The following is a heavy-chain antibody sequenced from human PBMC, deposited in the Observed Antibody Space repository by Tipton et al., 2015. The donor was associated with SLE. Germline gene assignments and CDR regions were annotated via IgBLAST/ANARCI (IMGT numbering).Heavy chain of an antibody. CDR3: AIVAFG. D-gene: IGHD3-10*01. Sequence: GSLRLSCVDSGFTFTTSWMNWVRQAPGKGLEWVANINEDGSEKYYVDSVEGRFAISRDDAKNSLYLQLNSLRVEDTAVYYCAIVAFGWGQGSMVTVSS. J-gene: IGHJ4*02. CDR1: GFTFTTSW. CDR2: INEDGSEK. V-gene: IGHV3-7*01.